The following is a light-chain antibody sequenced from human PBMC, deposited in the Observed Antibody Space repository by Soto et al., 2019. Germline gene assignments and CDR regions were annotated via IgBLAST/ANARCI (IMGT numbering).Light chain of an antibody. CDR1: QSIDTW. V-gene: IGKV1-5*03. CDR3: QKYNSAPRT. CDR2: KAS. Sequence: DIQITQSPSTLSASVGDRVTITCRASQSIDTWLAWHQQKPGQVPKLLISKASSLESGVPSRFSGSGSGTEFTLTISSLQPDDSATYYCQKYNSAPRTFGQGTKVDIK. J-gene: IGKJ1*01.